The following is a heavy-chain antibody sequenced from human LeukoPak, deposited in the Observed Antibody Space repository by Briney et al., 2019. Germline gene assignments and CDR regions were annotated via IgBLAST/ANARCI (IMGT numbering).Heavy chain of an antibody. CDR3: TREYSSGWPFDF. J-gene: IGHJ4*02. CDR1: GFTFSASA. Sequence: GGSLKLSCAASGFTFSASAVHWVRRASGKGLEWVGRIRSRADTYTTSYAASVKGRFTISRDDSKNTAFLQLNSLKTEDTAVYYCTREYSSGWPFDFWGQGTLVTVSS. CDR2: IRSRADTYTT. V-gene: IGHV3-73*01. D-gene: IGHD6-19*01.